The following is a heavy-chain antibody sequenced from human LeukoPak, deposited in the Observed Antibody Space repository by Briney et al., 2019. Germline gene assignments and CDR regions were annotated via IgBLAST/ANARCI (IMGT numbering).Heavy chain of an antibody. CDR1: GFTFSSYA. J-gene: IGHJ4*02. CDR3: DLLGIAAAGRPDY. D-gene: IGHD6-13*01. V-gene: IGHV3-30-3*01. Sequence: PGESLRLSCAASGFTFSSYAMHWVRQAPGKGLEWVAVISYDGSNKYYADSVKGRFTISRDNSKNTLYLQMNSLRAEDTAVYYCDLLGIAAAGRPDYWGQGTLVTVSS. CDR2: ISYDGSNK.